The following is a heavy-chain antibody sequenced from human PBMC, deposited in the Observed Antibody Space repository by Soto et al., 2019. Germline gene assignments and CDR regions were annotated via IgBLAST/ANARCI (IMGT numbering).Heavy chain of an antibody. J-gene: IGHJ3*01. Sequence: SSETLSLTXAIYNSSLGAFHWTWIRQPPGKGLEWIGELIHGGSTNYNPSLKSRVTFSLDTSRSQFSLHLMSVTAADSAVYYCARSPLSHDYVRQTWREVGDSFDVWGRGTSVTVSS. V-gene: IGHV4-34*12. CDR3: ARSPLSHDYVRQTWREVGDSFDV. D-gene: IGHD3-10*02. CDR2: LIHGGST. CDR1: NSSLGAFH.